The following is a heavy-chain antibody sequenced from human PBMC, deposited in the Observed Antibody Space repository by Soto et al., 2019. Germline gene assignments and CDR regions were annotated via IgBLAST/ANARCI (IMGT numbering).Heavy chain of an antibody. V-gene: IGHV3-66*01. Sequence: EVQLVESGGGLVQPGGSLRLSCAASGFTVSSNYMSWVRQAPGKGLEWVSVIYSGGSTYYADSVKGRFTISRDNSKNTLYLQMNILRAEDTAVYYCAREGTAAAGIHYYYMDVWGKGTTVTVSS. D-gene: IGHD6-13*01. CDR1: GFTVSSNY. CDR2: IYSGGST. J-gene: IGHJ6*03. CDR3: AREGTAAAGIHYYYMDV.